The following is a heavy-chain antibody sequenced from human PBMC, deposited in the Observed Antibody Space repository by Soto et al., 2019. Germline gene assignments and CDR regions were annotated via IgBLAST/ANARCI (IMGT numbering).Heavy chain of an antibody. CDR3: AKDRAFNYFYGMDV. CDR2: VSTNGRST. J-gene: IGHJ6*02. D-gene: IGHD3-10*01. Sequence: PWGSLRLSCRASGLSFFNYAINFFRHFPGRGLEWVAGVSTNGRSTYYADSVRGRFTISRDNSKITVYLQMNSLRAEDTAVYYCAKDRAFNYFYGMDVWGQGTTVTVSS. V-gene: IGHV3-23*01. CDR1: GLSFFNYA.